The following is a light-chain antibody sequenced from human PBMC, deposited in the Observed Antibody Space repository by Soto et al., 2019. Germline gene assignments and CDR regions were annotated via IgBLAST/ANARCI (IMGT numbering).Light chain of an antibody. J-gene: IGLJ1*01. CDR3: SSYTNINTRACV. CDR1: SGDIGSYNR. Sequence: QSVLTQPASVSGSPGQSITISCTGTSGDIGSYNRVSWYQQHPGKDPKLVISEVTDRPSGVSNRFSGSKSGNTASLTISGLQAEDEAEYYCSSYTNINTRACVFGTGTKLTVL. V-gene: IGLV2-14*01. CDR2: EVT.